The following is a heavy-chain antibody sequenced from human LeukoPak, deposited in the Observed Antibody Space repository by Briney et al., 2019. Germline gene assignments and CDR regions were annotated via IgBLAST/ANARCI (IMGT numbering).Heavy chain of an antibody. V-gene: IGHV1-69*13. CDR3: ATERAGITMVRSWFDP. Sequence: ASVKVSCKASGGTFSSLTINWVRQAPGQGLEWMGGIIPIFGRANYAQKFQGRVTITADDSTSTAYMELSSLRSEDTAVYYCATERAGITMVRSWFDPWGQGTLVTVSS. J-gene: IGHJ5*02. CDR1: GGTFSSLT. D-gene: IGHD3-10*01. CDR2: IIPIFGRA.